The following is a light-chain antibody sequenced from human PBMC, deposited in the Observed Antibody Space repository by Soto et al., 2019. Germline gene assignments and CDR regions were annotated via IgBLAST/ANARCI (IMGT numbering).Light chain of an antibody. V-gene: IGKV3-20*01. CDR1: QSVSSSY. CDR2: GAS. Sequence: EIVLTQSPGTLSLSPGERATLSCRASQSVSSSYLAWYQQKPGQAPRLLAYGASSRTTGIPDRFSGSGSGTDFTLTISRAEPEDSAVYYCQQYGSSSWTFGQGTKVEIK. J-gene: IGKJ1*01. CDR3: QQYGSSSWT.